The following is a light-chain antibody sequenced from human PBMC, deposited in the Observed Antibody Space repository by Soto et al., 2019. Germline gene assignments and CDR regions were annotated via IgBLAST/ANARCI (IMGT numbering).Light chain of an antibody. V-gene: IGKV3-15*01. CDR3: QQYSNWPRT. Sequence: EIVVTQSPATLSVSPGERATLYCTASQSVSTNLAWYQQKPGRAPRLLIYGASTRATGIPARFSGSGSGTEFTLTISSLQSEDFAVYHCQQYSNWPRTFGQGTKVEV. CDR1: QSVSTN. CDR2: GAS. J-gene: IGKJ1*01.